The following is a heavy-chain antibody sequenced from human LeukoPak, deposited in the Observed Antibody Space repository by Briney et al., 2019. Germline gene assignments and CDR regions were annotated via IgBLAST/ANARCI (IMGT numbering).Heavy chain of an antibody. CDR1: GYTFTSYY. CDR2: INPSGGST. J-gene: IGHJ4*02. V-gene: IGHV1-46*01. D-gene: IGHD3-9*01. Sequence: GASVKLSCKASGYTFTSYYMHWVRQAPGQGLEWMGIINPSGGSTSYAQKFQGRVTMTRDTSTSTVYMELSSLRSEDTAVYYCARDGDYDILTGTYYFDYWGQGTLVTVSS. CDR3: ARDGDYDILTGTYYFDY.